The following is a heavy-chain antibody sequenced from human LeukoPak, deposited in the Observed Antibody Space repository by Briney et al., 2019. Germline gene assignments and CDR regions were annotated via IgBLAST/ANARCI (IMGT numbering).Heavy chain of an antibody. V-gene: IGHV1-69*01. CDR3: ARSHYDSSGYYYA. CDR1: GGTFSSYA. CDR2: IIPIFGSA. Sequence: GASVKVSCKASGGTFSSYAISWVRQAPGQGLEWMGGIIPIFGSANYAQKFQGRVTITADESTSTAYMELSSLRSEDTAVYYCARSHYDSSGYYYAWGQGTLVTVSS. J-gene: IGHJ5*02. D-gene: IGHD3-22*01.